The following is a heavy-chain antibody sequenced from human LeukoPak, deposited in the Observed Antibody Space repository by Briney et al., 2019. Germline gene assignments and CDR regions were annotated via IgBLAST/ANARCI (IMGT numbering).Heavy chain of an antibody. Sequence: GGSLRLSCAASGCIFSSYSMSWVRQAPGKGLEWVAFIRYDGSNKYYADSVKGRFTISRDNSKNTLYLQMNSLRAEDTAVYYCAKARSYSGSYYFDYWGQGTLVTVSS. J-gene: IGHJ4*02. D-gene: IGHD5-12*01. CDR3: AKARSYSGSYYFDY. CDR1: GCIFSSYS. CDR2: IRYDGSNK. V-gene: IGHV3-30*02.